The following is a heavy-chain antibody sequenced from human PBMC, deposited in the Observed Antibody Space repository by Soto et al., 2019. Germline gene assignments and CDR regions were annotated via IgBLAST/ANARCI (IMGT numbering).Heavy chain of an antibody. CDR1: GFAFSSYW. V-gene: IGHV3-74*03. CDR2: ISSNGRNT. J-gene: IGHJ4*02. Sequence: EVQLVESGGGLVQPGGSLRLSCAASGFAFSSYWMQWVRQAPGKGPVWVSRISSNGRNTTYADPVKGRFTVSRDNAKNTLNLQLTSLRDDETAVYYCVKASTVTGVGGYRWGQGTLVTVSS. D-gene: IGHD6-19*01. CDR3: VKASTVTGVGGYR.